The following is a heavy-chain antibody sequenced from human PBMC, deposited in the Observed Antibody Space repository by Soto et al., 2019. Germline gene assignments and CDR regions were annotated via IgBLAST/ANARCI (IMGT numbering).Heavy chain of an antibody. V-gene: IGHV1-3*01. CDR3: ARDLGYCSSTSCYLDAFDI. J-gene: IGHJ3*02. D-gene: IGHD2-2*01. CDR1: GYTFTSYA. Sequence: QVQLVQSGAEVKKPGASVKVSCKASGYTFTSYAMHWVRQAPGQRLEWMGWINAGNGNTKYSQKFQGRVNITRDPSASTAYMELSSLRSEDTAVYYCARDLGYCSSTSCYLDAFDIWGQGTMVTVSS. CDR2: INAGNGNT.